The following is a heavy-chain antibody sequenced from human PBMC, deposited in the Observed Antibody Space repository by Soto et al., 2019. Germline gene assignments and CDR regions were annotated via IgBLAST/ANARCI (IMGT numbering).Heavy chain of an antibody. Sequence: SQTLSLTCAISGDSVSSNSAAWNWIRQSPSRGLEWLGRTYYWSKWFNDYAVSVKSRIVINPDTSKNQFSLQLNSVTPEDTAVYYCARAPYNGAYHGFDYWGQGTLVSVS. CDR2: TYYWSKWFN. D-gene: IGHD5-12*01. CDR1: GDSVSSNSAA. J-gene: IGHJ4*02. CDR3: ARAPYNGAYHGFDY. V-gene: IGHV6-1*01.